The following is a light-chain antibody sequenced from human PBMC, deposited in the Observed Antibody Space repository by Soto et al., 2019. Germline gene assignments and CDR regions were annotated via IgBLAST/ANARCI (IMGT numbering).Light chain of an antibody. V-gene: IGKV1-6*01. Sequence: AIQMTQSPSSLSASVGDRVTITCRASQGIRNDLDWFQQKPGKAPKLLIYAASNLQSGVPARFSGSGSGTDFTLTISSLQPEDFATYYCLQHHSHPPTFGQGTRIDI. CDR1: QGIRND. CDR3: LQHHSHPPT. CDR2: AAS. J-gene: IGKJ1*01.